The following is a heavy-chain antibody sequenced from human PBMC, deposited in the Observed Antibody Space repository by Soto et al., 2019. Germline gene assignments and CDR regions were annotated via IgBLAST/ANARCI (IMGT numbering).Heavy chain of an antibody. J-gene: IGHJ4*02. CDR2: ISGSGGSP. V-gene: IGHV3-23*01. Sequence: EVQLLESGGGLVQPGGSLRLSCAASGFTFSNYAMNWVRQAPGKGLEWVSTISGSGGSPYYADSVKGRFTISRDNSKNTLHLPVPRLSAGDSALYYCAKEGSSGLYYVDYWGQGSLVTASS. D-gene: IGHD6-19*01. CDR3: AKEGSSGLYYVDY. CDR1: GFTFSNYA.